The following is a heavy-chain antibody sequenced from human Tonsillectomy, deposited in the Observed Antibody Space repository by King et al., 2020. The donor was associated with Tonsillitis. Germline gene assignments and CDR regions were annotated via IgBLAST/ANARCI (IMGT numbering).Heavy chain of an antibody. V-gene: IGHV3-23*04. CDR3: AQDGQQHRRDGYFYMDV. D-gene: IGHD6-13*01. J-gene: IGHJ6*03. CDR2: ISGSGGST. Sequence: VQLVESGGGLVQPGGSLRLSCAASGFTFSSYAISWVRQAPGNGLERVSGISGSGGSTYYADSVKGRFTISRDNTKKTLYVQMNSLRAEDTAVYYFAQDGQQHRRDGYFYMDVWGKGTTVTVSS. CDR1: GFTFSSYA.